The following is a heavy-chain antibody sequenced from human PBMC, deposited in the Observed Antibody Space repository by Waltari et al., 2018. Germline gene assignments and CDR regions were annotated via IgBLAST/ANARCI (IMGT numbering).Heavy chain of an antibody. CDR2: INPNSGGT. D-gene: IGHD4-17*01. Sequence: QVQLVQSGAEVKKPGASVKVSCKASGYTFTGYYMHWVRQAPGQGLEWMGWINPNSGGTNYAQKFQGWVTMTRDTSISTAYMELSRLRSDDTAVYFCAREDYGDYAGAFDIWGQGTMVTVSS. CDR1: GYTFTGYY. V-gene: IGHV1-2*04. CDR3: AREDYGDYAGAFDI. J-gene: IGHJ3*02.